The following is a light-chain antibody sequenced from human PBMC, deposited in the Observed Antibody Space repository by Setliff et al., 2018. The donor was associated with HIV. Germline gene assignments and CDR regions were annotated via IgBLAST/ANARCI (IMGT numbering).Light chain of an antibody. CDR3: CSYAGSSTYV. J-gene: IGLJ1*01. CDR2: DVN. V-gene: IGLV2-14*03. CDR1: NTDIGGYNY. Sequence: QSALTQPASVSGSPGQSITISCTGTNTDIGGYNYVSWYQQHPGKAPKLMIYDVNKRPSGVSNRFSGSKSGNTASLTISGLQTEDEADYYCCSYAGSSTYVFGTGTKVTVL.